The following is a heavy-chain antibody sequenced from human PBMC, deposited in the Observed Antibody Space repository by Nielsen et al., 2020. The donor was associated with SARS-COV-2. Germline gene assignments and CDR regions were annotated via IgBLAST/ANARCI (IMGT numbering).Heavy chain of an antibody. D-gene: IGHD3-10*01. Sequence: GESLKISCAASGFTFSSYWMSWVRQAPGKGLEWVANIKQDGSEKYYVDCVKGRFTISRDNAKNSLYLQMDSLRAEDTAVYYCARDVRWFGDAFDIWGQGTMVTVSS. CDR2: IKQDGSEK. V-gene: IGHV3-7*03. CDR3: ARDVRWFGDAFDI. J-gene: IGHJ3*02. CDR1: GFTFSSYW.